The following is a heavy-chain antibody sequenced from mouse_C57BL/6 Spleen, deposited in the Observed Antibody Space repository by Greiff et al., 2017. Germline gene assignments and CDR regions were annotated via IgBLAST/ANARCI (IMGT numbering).Heavy chain of an antibody. CDR2: IDPSDSYT. CDR1: GYTFTSYW. Sequence: VQLQQPGAELVMPGASVKLSCKASGYTFTSYWMHWVKQRPGQGLEWIGEIDPSDSYTNYNQKFKGKSTLTVDKSSSTAYMQLSSLTSEDSAVYYCARGGNLYFDYWGQGTTLTVSS. V-gene: IGHV1-69*01. J-gene: IGHJ2*01. D-gene: IGHD2-1*01. CDR3: ARGGNLYFDY.